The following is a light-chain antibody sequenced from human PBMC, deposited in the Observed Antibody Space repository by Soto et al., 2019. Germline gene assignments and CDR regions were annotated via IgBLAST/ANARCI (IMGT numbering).Light chain of an antibody. CDR3: QQYSTAPLT. CDR2: GAS. CDR1: QSVSNNY. V-gene: IGKV3-20*01. J-gene: IGKJ1*01. Sequence: EIVLTHSPGTLSLSPGERATLSCRASQSVSNNYLAWYQQKPGQAPRLVIYGASSRATGIPDRFSASGSGTDFTLTISRLEPEDFALYYCQQYSTAPLTFGQGTKVDIK.